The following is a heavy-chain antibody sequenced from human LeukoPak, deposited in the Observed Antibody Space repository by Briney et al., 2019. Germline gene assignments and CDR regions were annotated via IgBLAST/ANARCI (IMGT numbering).Heavy chain of an antibody. CDR3: VRYCSSTVDAFDI. V-gene: IGHV4-34*01. D-gene: IGHD2-2*01. CDR2: INHSGST. CDR1: GGSFSGYY. Sequence: SETLSLTCAVYGGSFSGYYWSWIRQPPGKGLKWIGEINHSGSTNYNPSLKSRVTISVDTSKNQFSLKLSSVTAADTAVYHCVRYCSSTVDAFDIWGQGTMVTVSS. J-gene: IGHJ3*02.